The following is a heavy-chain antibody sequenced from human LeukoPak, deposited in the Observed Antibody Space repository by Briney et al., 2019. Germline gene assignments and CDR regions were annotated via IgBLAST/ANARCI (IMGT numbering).Heavy chain of an antibody. CDR2: ISGSGGST. CDR3: AKGGYCSSTSCPNDY. CDR1: GFTFSSYA. J-gene: IGHJ4*02. D-gene: IGHD2-2*01. V-gene: IGHV3-23*01. Sequence: GGSLRLSCAASGFTFSSYAMSWVRQAPGKGLEWASTISGSGGSTYYADSVKGRFTISRDNSKNTLYLQMNSLRAEDTAVYYCAKGGYCSSTSCPNDYWGQGTLVTVSS.